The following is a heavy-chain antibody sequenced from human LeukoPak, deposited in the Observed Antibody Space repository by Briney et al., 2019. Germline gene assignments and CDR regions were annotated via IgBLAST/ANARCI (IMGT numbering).Heavy chain of an antibody. V-gene: IGHV4-4*07. CDR3: AREGSMTARPFVSIDY. D-gene: IGHD6-6*01. J-gene: IGHJ4*02. Sequence: WETLSLTCPVFGASFRTYSWSWIGQPAGKALEWIGRIHTSVSTDYNPSLESRVSMSVDPYKNPFSLNLRSVTPADTSVYQCAREGSMTARPFVSIDYWGQGTLVTVSS. CDR2: IHTSVST. CDR1: GASFRTYS.